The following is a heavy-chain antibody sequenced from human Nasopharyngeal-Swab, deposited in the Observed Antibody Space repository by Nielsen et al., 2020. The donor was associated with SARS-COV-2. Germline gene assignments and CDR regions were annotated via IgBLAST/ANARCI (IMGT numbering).Heavy chain of an antibody. Sequence: GSLRLSCTVSGGSISSYLWSWIRQSPGKGLEWNGYMYHSGSTNYNPSLESRVSISVDTSKNQVSLKLRSVTAADTAVYYCAASAYFYYCMDVWVKGTTVTVSS. J-gene: IGHJ6*03. CDR1: GGSISSYL. CDR2: MYHSGST. V-gene: IGHV4-59*01. CDR3: AASAYFYYCMDV.